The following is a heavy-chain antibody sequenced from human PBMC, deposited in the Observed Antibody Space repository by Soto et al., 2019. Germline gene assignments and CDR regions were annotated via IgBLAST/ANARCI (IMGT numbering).Heavy chain of an antibody. CDR1: GYTFTSYG. Sequence: ASVKVSCKASGYTFTSYGSSWVRQAPGQGLEWMGWISAYNGNTNHAQKLQGRVTMTTDTSTSTAYMELRSLRSDDTAVYYCATTPGENYYDSSGYYDYWGQGTLVTVSS. J-gene: IGHJ4*02. CDR2: ISAYNGNT. D-gene: IGHD3-22*01. V-gene: IGHV1-18*04. CDR3: ATTPGENYYDSSGYYDY.